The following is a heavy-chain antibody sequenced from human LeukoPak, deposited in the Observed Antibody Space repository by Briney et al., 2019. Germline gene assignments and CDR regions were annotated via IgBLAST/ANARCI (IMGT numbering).Heavy chain of an antibody. V-gene: IGHV4-34*01. J-gene: IGHJ6*03. Sequence: PSEALSLTCAVYGGSFSGYYWSWIRQPPGKGLEWIGEINHSGSTNYNPSLKSRVTLSVDTSKNQFSLKLSSVTAADTAVYYRAHYYYYYMDVWGKGTTVTVSS. CDR3: AHYYYYYMDV. CDR1: GGSFSGYY. CDR2: INHSGST.